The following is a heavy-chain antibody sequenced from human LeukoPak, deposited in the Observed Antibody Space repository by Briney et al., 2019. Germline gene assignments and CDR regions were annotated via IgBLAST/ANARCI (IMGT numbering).Heavy chain of an antibody. J-gene: IGHJ4*02. CDR1: GFTFSSYA. V-gene: IGHV3-30-3*01. CDR2: ISSDGSLE. CDR3: ARDPVPAAARHFDY. D-gene: IGHD2-2*01. Sequence: PGGSLRLSCAASGFTFSSYAMHWVRQAPGKGLEWLAVISSDGSLEYYADSVKGRLTISRDNSKYTLYLQMNSLRPEDTAVYYCARDPVPAAARHFDYWGQGTLVTVSS.